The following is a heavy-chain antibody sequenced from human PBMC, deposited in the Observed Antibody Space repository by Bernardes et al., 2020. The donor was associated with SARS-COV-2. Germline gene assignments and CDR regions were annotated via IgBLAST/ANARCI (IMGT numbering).Heavy chain of an antibody. Sequence: GGSLRLSCAASGFTFSSYWMSWVRQAPGKGLEWVANIKEDGSEKNYVDSVKGRFSISRDNAKNSLYLQMDSLRSDDTALYYCANLPELATFDGFDLWGQGTMVTVTS. V-gene: IGHV3-7*03. J-gene: IGHJ3*01. CDR3: ANLPELATFDGFDL. D-gene: IGHD5-12*01. CDR1: GFTFSSYW. CDR2: IKEDGSEK.